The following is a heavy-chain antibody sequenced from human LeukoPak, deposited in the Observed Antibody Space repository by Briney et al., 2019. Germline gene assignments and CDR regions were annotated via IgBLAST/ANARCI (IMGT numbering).Heavy chain of an antibody. J-gene: IGHJ5*02. CDR3: ARLHALGAEEFDP. CDR2: LHYTGST. V-gene: IGHV4-59*11. Sequence: SETLSLTCTVSGGSISGHYWSWIRQPPGKRLEWIRYLHYTGSTNYNPSLNSRITMSVDTPNNQFSLRLTSVTAADTAVYYCARLHALGAEEFDPWGQGALVTVSS. D-gene: IGHD3-16*01. CDR1: GGSISGHY.